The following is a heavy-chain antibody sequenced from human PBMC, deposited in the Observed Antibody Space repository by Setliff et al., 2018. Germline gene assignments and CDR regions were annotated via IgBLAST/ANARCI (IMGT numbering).Heavy chain of an antibody. D-gene: IGHD6-6*01. J-gene: IGHJ4*02. Sequence: LETLSLTCAAYGGTFSDYYWTWIRQPPGKGLEWVGEINHRGSTNYNPSLKSRVTISVDTSKDQFSLKLISMTAADTAVYYCARGRNVAARLLDSWGQGTLVTVSS. CDR1: GGTFSDYY. CDR2: INHRGST. V-gene: IGHV4-34*01. CDR3: ARGRNVAARLLDS.